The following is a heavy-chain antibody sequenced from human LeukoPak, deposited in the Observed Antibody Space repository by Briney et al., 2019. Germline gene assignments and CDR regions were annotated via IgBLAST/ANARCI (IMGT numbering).Heavy chain of an antibody. V-gene: IGHV3-74*01. J-gene: IGHJ4*02. CDR2: INGDGRNI. CDR1: GFTFSSYW. D-gene: IGHD3-10*01. Sequence: GGSLRPSCIASGFTFSSYWMHWVRQDPRKGLVWVSRINGDGRNINYADSVRGRFTISRDDAKNTLYLQMNTLRVEDTAVYYCTSGEWFGELFPDYWGQGTLVTVSS. CDR3: TSGEWFGELFPDY.